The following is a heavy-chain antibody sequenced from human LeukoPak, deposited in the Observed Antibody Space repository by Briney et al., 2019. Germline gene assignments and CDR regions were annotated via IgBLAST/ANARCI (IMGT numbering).Heavy chain of an antibody. D-gene: IGHD1/OR15-1a*01. Sequence: ASVKVSCKASRYTFTDCDMHWVRPAPGQGLEWMGWINPNSGGTNYAQNFQGRVTMTRDTSISTAYMELSRLRSVDTAVYYCARSRQQFDYWGQGTLVTVSS. V-gene: IGHV1-2*02. CDR2: INPNSGGT. CDR3: ARSRQQFDY. CDR1: RYTFTDCD. J-gene: IGHJ4*02.